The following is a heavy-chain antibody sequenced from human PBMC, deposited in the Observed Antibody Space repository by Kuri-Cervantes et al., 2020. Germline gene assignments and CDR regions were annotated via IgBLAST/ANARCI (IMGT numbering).Heavy chain of an antibody. CDR3: NTDSGGFDY. Sequence: GESLKISCAASGFTFSNAWMSWVRQAPGKGLEWVGRIKSKTDGGTTDYGAPVKGRFTISRDDPKNTVYLQMNSLKTEDTAVYYCNTDSGGFDYWGQGTLVTVSS. CDR2: IKSKTDGGTT. CDR1: GFTFSNAW. V-gene: IGHV3-15*01. D-gene: IGHD2-15*01. J-gene: IGHJ4*02.